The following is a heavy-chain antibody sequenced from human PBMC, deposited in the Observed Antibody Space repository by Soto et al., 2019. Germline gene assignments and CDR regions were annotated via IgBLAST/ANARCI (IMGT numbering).Heavy chain of an antibody. D-gene: IGHD3-9*01. CDR1: GYSFTSYA. CDR2: IFAGNGDT. J-gene: IGHJ5*02. CDR3: ARNVPHTGYYNH. Sequence: QVRLVQSGTEVKKPGASMKLSCKASGYSFTSYAIHWVRRAPGQRLEWMGWIFAGNGDTEYSPKXXDXVTITRDTSASTTYIQLTSLGSEDTAVYYCARNVPHTGYYNHWGPGTLVTVSS. V-gene: IGHV1-3*01.